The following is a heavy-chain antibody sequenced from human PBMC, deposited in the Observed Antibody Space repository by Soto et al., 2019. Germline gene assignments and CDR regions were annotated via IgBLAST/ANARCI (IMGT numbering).Heavy chain of an antibody. CDR2: IIPIFGTT. Sequence: HVQLVQSGAEVKKPGSSVKVSCKASGGIFSSYTISWVRQAPGQGLEWMGGIIPIFGTTNYAQKFQGRVTITADESTSTAYMELSSLRSEDTAVYYCARGPRRCSGTSCFEGLFDSWGQGTLVTVSS. CDR1: GGIFSSYT. D-gene: IGHD2-2*01. CDR3: ARGPRRCSGTSCFEGLFDS. J-gene: IGHJ4*02. V-gene: IGHV1-69*01.